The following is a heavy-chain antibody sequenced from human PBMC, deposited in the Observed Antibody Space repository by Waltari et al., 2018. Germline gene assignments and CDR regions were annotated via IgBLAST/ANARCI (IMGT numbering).Heavy chain of an antibody. Sequence: QVQLVQSGAEVKKPGASVKVSCKASGYTFTGYYMHWVRQAPGQGLEWRGWINPNRGGTNYAQKLQGGVTMPRDTSISTAYMELSRLRSDDTAVYYCARGGIAARSVSYYYGMDVWGQGTTVTVSS. CDR3: ARGGIAARSVSYYYGMDV. D-gene: IGHD6-6*01. CDR2: INPNRGGT. J-gene: IGHJ6*02. V-gene: IGHV1-2*02. CDR1: GYTFTGYY.